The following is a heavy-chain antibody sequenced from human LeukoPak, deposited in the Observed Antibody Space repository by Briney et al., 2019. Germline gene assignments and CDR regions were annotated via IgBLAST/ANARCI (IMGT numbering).Heavy chain of an antibody. V-gene: IGHV1-2*02. CDR1: GFRVSDYL. CDR2: INPDNGGT. J-gene: IGHJ4*02. Sequence: ASVKVSCKASGFRVSDYLIHWIRQGPGQGPQYMGWINPDNGGTHYSQHFQVRVTMTRDTSVSTVYMELTSLSSDDTAVYFCARGLFGTTWFDFWGQGTLVTVSS. D-gene: IGHD1-1*01. CDR3: ARGLFGTTWFDF.